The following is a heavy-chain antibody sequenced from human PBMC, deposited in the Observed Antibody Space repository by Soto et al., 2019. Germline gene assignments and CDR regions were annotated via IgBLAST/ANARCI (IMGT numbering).Heavy chain of an antibody. CDR2: INPDSGGT. CDR1: GYPFTDYY. V-gene: IGHV1-2*02. J-gene: IGHJ2*01. D-gene: IGHD2-2*01. CDR3: AIPTAQLAILSEFDFYWAFAT. Sequence: ASVKISCKASGYPFTDYYIPWVRQAPGQGLEWVGWINPDSGGTNLAQRFQGRVTMTSDTSINTAYMELSSLRSDDTAVYYCAIPTAQLAILSEFDFYWAFATWGRGTLATVSS.